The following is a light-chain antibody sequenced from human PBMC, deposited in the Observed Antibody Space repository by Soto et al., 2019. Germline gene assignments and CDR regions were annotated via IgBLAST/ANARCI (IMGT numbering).Light chain of an antibody. J-gene: IGLJ3*02. CDR1: DSNIGNNY. Sequence: QSVLTQPPSVSAAPGQRVSISFSGSDSNIGNNYISWYRQVPGTAPKVVIYDNNKRPSWIPDRFSASKSGTSSTLAITGLRTGDEAFYYCGTWDSSLTSWVFGGGTKLTVL. CDR3: GTWDSSLTSWV. V-gene: IGLV1-51*01. CDR2: DNN.